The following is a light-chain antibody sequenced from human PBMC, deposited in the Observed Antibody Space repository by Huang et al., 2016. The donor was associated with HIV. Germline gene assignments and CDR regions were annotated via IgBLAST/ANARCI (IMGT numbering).Light chain of an antibody. V-gene: IGKV3-20*01. J-gene: IGKJ2*03. CDR1: QSVTRNY. Sequence: EIVLTQSPDTLSLSPGERATVSCRASQSVTRNYLAWYQQRPGQAPKLLLYGASTRATGIPDRFSGSGSGTDFTLTISRLAPEDFAVYYCQQFGSSPPYSFGQGTKLEIK. CDR2: GAS. CDR3: QQFGSSPPYS.